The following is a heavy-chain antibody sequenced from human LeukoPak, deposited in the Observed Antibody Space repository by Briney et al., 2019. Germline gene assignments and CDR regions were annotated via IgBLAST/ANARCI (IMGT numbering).Heavy chain of an antibody. CDR2: TNQDGSKN. V-gene: IGHV3-7*01. J-gene: IGHJ4*02. Sequence: TGESLRLSCAASEFTFSNYWMSWVRQAPGKGLERVAHTNQDGSKNYYVDSVRGRFTISRDNAKNSLYLQMNSLRAEDTAVYYCATTVAGYPDDYFDHWGQGTLVTVSS. D-gene: IGHD6-19*01. CDR1: EFTFSNYW. CDR3: ATTVAGYPDDYFDH.